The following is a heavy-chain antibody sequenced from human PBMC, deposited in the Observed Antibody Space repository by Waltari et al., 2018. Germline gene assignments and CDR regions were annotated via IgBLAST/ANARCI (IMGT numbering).Heavy chain of an antibody. CDR2: ISISGTKL. CDR3: AKEIRPNDF. Sequence: VQLLESGGGFVQPGGSLRLSCGVSGFRFSSSSMSWVRQAPGKGLEWVSSISISGTKLYYADSVKGRFTISRDNSKNALHLQMNSLRAEDTAIYYCAKEIRPNDFWGQGTLVTVSS. CDR1: GFRFSSSS. D-gene: IGHD1-1*01. J-gene: IGHJ4*02. V-gene: IGHV3-23*01.